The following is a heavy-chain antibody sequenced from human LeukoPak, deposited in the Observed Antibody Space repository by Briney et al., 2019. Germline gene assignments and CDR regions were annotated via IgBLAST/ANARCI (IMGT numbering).Heavy chain of an antibody. CDR2: ISAYNGNT. CDR3: AGTHYYDSSGYYYGLVY. J-gene: IGHJ4*02. V-gene: IGHV1-18*01. Sequence: ASVKVSCKASGYTFTSYGISWVRQAPGQGLEWMGWISAYNGNTNYAQKLQGRVTMTTDTSTSTAYMELRSLRSDDTAVYYCAGTHYYDSSGYYYGLVYWGQGTLVTVSS. D-gene: IGHD3-22*01. CDR1: GYTFTSYG.